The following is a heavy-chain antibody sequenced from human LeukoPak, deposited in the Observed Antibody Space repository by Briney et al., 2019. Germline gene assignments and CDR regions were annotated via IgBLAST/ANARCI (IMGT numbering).Heavy chain of an antibody. Sequence: PGGSLRLSCAASGFTFSAYAMHWVRQAPGKGPEWVAVISYDGSNKYYADSVKGRFTISGDKSKDTLYLQMKSLRPEDTAVYYCARGPGPIAGAKNPFDIWGQGTMVTVSS. J-gene: IGHJ3*02. CDR2: ISYDGSNK. D-gene: IGHD1-26*01. V-gene: IGHV3-30*01. CDR3: ARGPGPIAGAKNPFDI. CDR1: GFTFSAYA.